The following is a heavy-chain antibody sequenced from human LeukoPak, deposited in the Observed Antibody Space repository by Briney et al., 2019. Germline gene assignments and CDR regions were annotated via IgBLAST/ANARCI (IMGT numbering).Heavy chain of an antibody. D-gene: IGHD3-10*01. J-gene: IGHJ6*03. Sequence: PGGSLRLSCAASGFTFSSYSMNWVRQAPGKGLEWVSSISSSSSYIYYADSVKGRFTISRDNAKNSLYLQMNSLRAEDTAVYYCARDRGDYYYYMDVWGKGTTVTISS. CDR1: GFTFSSYS. V-gene: IGHV3-21*01. CDR2: ISSSSSYI. CDR3: ARDRGDYYYYMDV.